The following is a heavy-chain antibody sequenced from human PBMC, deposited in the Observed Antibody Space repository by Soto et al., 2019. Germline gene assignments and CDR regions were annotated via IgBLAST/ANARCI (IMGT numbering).Heavy chain of an antibody. J-gene: IGHJ4*02. D-gene: IGHD3-10*01. Sequence: GGSLRLSCTASGFTFGDYAMSWFRQAPGKGLEWVGFIRSKAYGGTTGYAASVKGRFTISRDDSKSIAYLQMNSLKTEDTAVYYCTRGEEYYGSGSYYDGYYFDYWGQGTLVTVSS. V-gene: IGHV3-49*03. CDR2: IRSKAYGGTT. CDR3: TRGEEYYGSGSYYDGYYFDY. CDR1: GFTFGDYA.